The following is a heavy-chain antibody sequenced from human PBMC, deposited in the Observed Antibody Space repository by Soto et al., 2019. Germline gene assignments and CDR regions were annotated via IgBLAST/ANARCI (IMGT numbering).Heavy chain of an antibody. CDR1: GFTFNSLS. D-gene: IGHD2-21*02. Sequence: QVQLVESGGGMAQAGTSLRLSCTGSGFTFNSLSLHWVRQGPDKGLEWVAVVSFDGKVTYYADSVKGRFTVSRAISKNTMYLQANSLRPEATAVYYCAREPYGDSQYFDYWGQGTPVTVSS. CDR2: VSFDGKVT. CDR3: AREPYGDSQYFDY. J-gene: IGHJ4*02. V-gene: IGHV3-30*04.